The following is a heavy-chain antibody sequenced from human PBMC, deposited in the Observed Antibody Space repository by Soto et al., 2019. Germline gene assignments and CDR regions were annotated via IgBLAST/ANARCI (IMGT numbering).Heavy chain of an antibody. CDR1: GGSISSYY. Sequence: SETLSLTCTVSGGSISSYYWSWIRQPPGKGLEWIGYIYYSGSTNYHPSLTRRVTISIDTSKNQLSLTLTSVTAADSAEYFGPRPRGHSSGVFENWGQGTTVTVSS. CDR2: IYYSGST. CDR3: PRPRGHSSGVFEN. D-gene: IGHD5-18*01. J-gene: IGHJ3*02. V-gene: IGHV4-59*01.